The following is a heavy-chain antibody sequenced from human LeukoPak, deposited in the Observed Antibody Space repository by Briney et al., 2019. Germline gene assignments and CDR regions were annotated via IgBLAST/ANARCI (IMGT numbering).Heavy chain of an antibody. D-gene: IGHD3-9*01. J-gene: IGHJ5*02. CDR3: ARDYTGYFP. CDR2: IKTDGSEK. V-gene: IGHV3-7*03. CDR1: GFTFSSSA. Sequence: GGSLRLSCAASGFTFSSSAMSWVRQAPGKGLEWVANIKTDGSEKYYVDSVKGRFTISRDNAKNSLYLQMNSLRAEDTAVYYCARDYTGYFPWGQGTLVIVSS.